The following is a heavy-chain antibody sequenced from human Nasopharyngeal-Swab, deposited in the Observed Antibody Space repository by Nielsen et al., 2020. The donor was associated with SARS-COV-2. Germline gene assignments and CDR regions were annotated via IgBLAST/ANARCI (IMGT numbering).Heavy chain of an antibody. J-gene: IGHJ4*02. V-gene: IGHV5-51*01. CDR2: IYPADSDS. CDR3: VRRAFSASYFYFDY. Sequence: GESLKIPCKGSGYIFTSYWIGWVRQMPGKGLEWMGIIYPADSDSRYSLSFQGQVSISVDKSTSTAYLQWNTLKASDTAIYYCVRRAFSASYFYFDYWGPGTLVTVSS. CDR1: GYIFTSYW. D-gene: IGHD1-26*01.